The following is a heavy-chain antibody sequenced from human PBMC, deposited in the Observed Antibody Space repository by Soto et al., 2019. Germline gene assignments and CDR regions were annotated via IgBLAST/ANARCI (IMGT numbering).Heavy chain of an antibody. Sequence: QVQLVESGGGLVKSGGSLRLSCATSGFTCSDDDMSWIRQAPGKGLEFISYISPGGRYTNYGDSVKGRLTISRHNAKNSLFRQVNTLRDEDTAVYYCSSGGGGGVLDPWGQGTSVTVSS. CDR1: GFTCSDDD. J-gene: IGHJ5*02. CDR2: ISPGGRYT. D-gene: IGHD2-21*01. V-gene: IGHV3-11*05. CDR3: SSGGGGGVLDP.